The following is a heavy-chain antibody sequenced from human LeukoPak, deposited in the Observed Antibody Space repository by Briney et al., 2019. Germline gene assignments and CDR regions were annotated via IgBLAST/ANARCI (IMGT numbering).Heavy chain of an antibody. CDR3: ARSSDYGDYD. CDR2: IYYSGRT. Sequence: PSETLSLTCTVSGGSVNSGGYYWTWIRQHPGKGLEWLGYIYYSGRTYYNPSLKSRITISLDTSKNQFSLNLTSVSAADTAFYFCARSSDYGDYDWGQGTLITVFS. D-gene: IGHD4-17*01. CDR1: GGSVNSGGYY. V-gene: IGHV4-31*03. J-gene: IGHJ4*02.